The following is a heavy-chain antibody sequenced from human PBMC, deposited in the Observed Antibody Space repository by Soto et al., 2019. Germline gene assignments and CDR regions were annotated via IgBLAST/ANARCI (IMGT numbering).Heavy chain of an antibody. CDR1: GGSISSGGYY. CDR3: ARAPPSIVGSTSCYDY. V-gene: IGHV4-31*03. J-gene: IGHJ4*02. CDR2: IYYSGGT. Sequence: SETLSLTCTVSGGSISSGGYYWSWIRQHPGKGLEYIGYIYYSGGTYSNPSLRSRVTISVDTSKNQFSLKLSSVTAADTAVYYCARAPPSIVGSTSCYDYWGQGTLVTVSS. D-gene: IGHD2-2*01.